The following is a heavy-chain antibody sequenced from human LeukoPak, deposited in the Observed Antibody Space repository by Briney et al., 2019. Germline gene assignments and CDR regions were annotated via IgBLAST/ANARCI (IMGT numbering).Heavy chain of an antibody. D-gene: IGHD5-24*01. Sequence: GGSLRLSCAASGFDFGNYAMHWVRQAPGKGQQWVSGINWSSKMVAYAASVKGRFTISRDNAKNSLYLQMNSLTSEDTAFYFCAKGSLEMATVDFEFWGQGTLVTVSS. V-gene: IGHV3-9*01. CDR1: GFDFGNYA. J-gene: IGHJ4*02. CDR3: AKGSLEMATVDFEF. CDR2: INWSSKMV.